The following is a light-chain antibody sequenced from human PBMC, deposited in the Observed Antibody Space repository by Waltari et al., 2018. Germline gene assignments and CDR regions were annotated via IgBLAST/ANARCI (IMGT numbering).Light chain of an antibody. J-gene: IGLJ2*01. CDR2: HVS. Sequence: QSALTQPASVSASLGQSITISCTGTGRDIGAYDYVSWYQQHPGKAPKLIIFHVSNRPSGVSDRSSASKSGRTASLRISGLRTDDEAIYYCSSYSTSTYPIFGGGTKVTVL. CDR1: GRDIGAYDY. V-gene: IGLV2-14*03. CDR3: SSYSTSTYPI.